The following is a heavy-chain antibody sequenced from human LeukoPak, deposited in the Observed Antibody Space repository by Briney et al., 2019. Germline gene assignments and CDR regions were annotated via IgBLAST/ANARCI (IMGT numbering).Heavy chain of an antibody. CDR2: INHSGST. V-gene: IGHV4-34*01. CDR1: GGSFSGYY. Sequence: SETLSLTCAVYGGSFSGYYWSWIRQPPGKGLEWIGEINHSGSTNYNPAIKSRVTISVDRSKNQFSLKLSSVTAADTAVYYCARQAPGSEGFLERLLDYWGQGTLVTVSS. D-gene: IGHD3-3*01. CDR3: ARQAPGSEGFLERLLDY. J-gene: IGHJ4*02.